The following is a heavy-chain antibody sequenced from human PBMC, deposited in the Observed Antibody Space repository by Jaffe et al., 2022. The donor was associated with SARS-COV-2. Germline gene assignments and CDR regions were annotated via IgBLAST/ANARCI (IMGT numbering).Heavy chain of an antibody. D-gene: IGHD2-21*02. CDR3: ACSPRYCGGDCPLMDDAFDI. CDR2: IYPGDSDT. V-gene: IGHV5-51*01. J-gene: IGHJ3*02. CDR1: GYSFTSYW. Sequence: EVQLVQSGAEVKKPGESLKISCKGSGYSFTSYWIGWVRQMPGKGLEWMGIIYPGDSDTRYSPSFQGQVTISADKSISTAYLQWSSLKASDTAMYYCACSPRYCGGDCPLMDDAFDIWGQGTMVTVSS.